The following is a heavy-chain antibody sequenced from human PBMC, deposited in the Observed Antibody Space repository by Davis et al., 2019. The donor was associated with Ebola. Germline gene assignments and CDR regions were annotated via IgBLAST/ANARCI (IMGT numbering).Heavy chain of an antibody. CDR3: AKQREVGAIDYDY. J-gene: IGHJ4*02. V-gene: IGHV3-23*01. CDR1: GCTSSPTV. D-gene: IGHD1-26*01. Sequence: GGSLRLSCAVSGCTSSPTVIPRVRWATWTGLEWVSDISSGGGAPYYADSVKGRFTTFRDNPKNTLYLQMNSLRADDTAVYYCAKQREVGAIDYDYWGRGTVVTVSS. CDR2: ISSGGGAP.